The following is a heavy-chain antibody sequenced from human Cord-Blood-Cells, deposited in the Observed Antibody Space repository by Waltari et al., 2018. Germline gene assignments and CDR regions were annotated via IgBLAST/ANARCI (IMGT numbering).Heavy chain of an antibody. CDR1: GGSISSSSYY. D-gene: IGHD3-10*01. CDR3: AGFYYYGSGSYFDY. CDR2: IYYSGST. J-gene: IGHJ4*02. Sequence: QLQLQESGPGLVKPSETLSLTCTVSGGSISSSSYYWGWIRQPPGKGLEWIGNIYYSGSTYYNPSLKSRVTISVDTSKNQFSLKLSSVTAADTAVYYCAGFYYYGSGSYFDYWGQGTLVTVSS. V-gene: IGHV4-39*01.